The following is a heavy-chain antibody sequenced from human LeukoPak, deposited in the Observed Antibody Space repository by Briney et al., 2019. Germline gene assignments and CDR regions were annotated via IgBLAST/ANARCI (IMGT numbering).Heavy chain of an antibody. CDR2: ISGSGTSI. J-gene: IGHJ6*03. Sequence: GGSLRLSCAASGFTFSNYEINWVRQAPGRGLEWISYISGSGTSIYHANSVKGRFTISRDNAKNSLYLQMNSLRAEDTAVYYCARVRKSGYSHYYYYMDDWGKGTTVTVSS. CDR1: GFTFSNYE. V-gene: IGHV3-48*03. D-gene: IGHD5-18*01. CDR3: ARVRKSGYSHYYYYMDD.